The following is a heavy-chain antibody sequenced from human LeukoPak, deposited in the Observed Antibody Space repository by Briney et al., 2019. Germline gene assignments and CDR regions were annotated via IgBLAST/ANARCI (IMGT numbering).Heavy chain of an antibody. Sequence: NPSETLSLTCTVSGGSISSSSYYWGWIRQPPGKGLEWIGSIYYSGSTYYNPSLKSRVTISVDTSKNQFSLKLSSVTAADTAVYYCARHYRNGIAAAGTWGQGTLVTVSS. D-gene: IGHD6-13*01. V-gene: IGHV4-39*01. J-gene: IGHJ5*02. CDR3: ARHYRNGIAAAGT. CDR2: IYYSGST. CDR1: GGSISSSSYY.